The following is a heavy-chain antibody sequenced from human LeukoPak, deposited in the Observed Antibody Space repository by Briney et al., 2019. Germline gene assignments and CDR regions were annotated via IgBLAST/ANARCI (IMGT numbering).Heavy chain of an antibody. CDR3: ARDPTPTSAFDI. CDR1: GGYISSGSYS. CDR2: FHYSGST. V-gene: IGHV4-39*07. D-gene: IGHD2-15*01. J-gene: IGHJ3*02. Sequence: PSETLSLTCSVSGGYISSGSYSWGWIRHSPGKGLEWIGNFHYSGSTYYNPSLKSRVTIPVDTSKNQFSLKLSSVTAADTAVYYCARDPTPTSAFDIWGQGTMVTVSS.